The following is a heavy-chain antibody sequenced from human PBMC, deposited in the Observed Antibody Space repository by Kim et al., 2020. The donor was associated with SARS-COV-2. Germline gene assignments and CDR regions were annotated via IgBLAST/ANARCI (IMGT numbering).Heavy chain of an antibody. CDR2: ISYDGSSE. D-gene: IGHD6-19*01. CDR3: ARAVAGSSMDY. CDR1: GFTFSSHD. Sequence: GGSLRISCAASGFTFSSHDMHWVRQAPGKGLDWVAVISYDGSSEYYADAVKGRFTISRDKYKNTLYLQMNSLRAEETAVYYCARAVAGSSMDYWGQGTLVTVSS. J-gene: IGHJ4*02. V-gene: IGHV3-33*05.